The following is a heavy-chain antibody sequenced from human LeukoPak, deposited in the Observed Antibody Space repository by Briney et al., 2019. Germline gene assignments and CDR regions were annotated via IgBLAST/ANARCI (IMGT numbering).Heavy chain of an antibody. CDR2: IKGDGSEK. J-gene: IGHJ4*02. Sequence: GGSLRLSCVAPGFTFSNFWMTWVRQPPGKGLEWAANIKGDGSEKYYVDSVKGRFTISRDNAKNSLYLQMNSLRAEDTAVYYCASGGHVDYCGQGTLVTVSS. CDR1: GFTFSNFW. D-gene: IGHD3-10*01. CDR3: ASGGHVDY. V-gene: IGHV3-7*01.